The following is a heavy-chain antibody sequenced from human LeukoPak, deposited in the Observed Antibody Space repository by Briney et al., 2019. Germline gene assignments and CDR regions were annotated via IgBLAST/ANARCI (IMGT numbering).Heavy chain of an antibody. Sequence: ASETLSLTCTVSGGSIRSSYYYWGWIRQPPGKGLEWIGSIYYSGSTYYNPSPKSRVTISVDTSKNQFSLKLSSVTAADTAVYYCAVVVVARASWFYSYYFDYWGQGTLVTVSS. D-gene: IGHD2-15*01. V-gene: IGHV4-39*01. CDR3: AVVVVARASWFYSYYFDY. CDR2: IYYSGST. J-gene: IGHJ4*02. CDR1: GGSIRSSYYY.